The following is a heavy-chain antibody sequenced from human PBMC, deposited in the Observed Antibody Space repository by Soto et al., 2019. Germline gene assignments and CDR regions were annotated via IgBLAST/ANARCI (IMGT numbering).Heavy chain of an antibody. D-gene: IGHD6-13*01. V-gene: IGHV1-2*04. Sequence: QVQLVQSGAEGKKPGASVKVSCKASGYTFTGYYMHWVRQAPGQGLEWMGWINPNSGGTNYAQKFQGWVTMTRDTSISTAYMELSRLRSDDTAVYYCARGTSPTAAGEHIDYWGQGTLVTVSS. CDR1: GYTFTGYY. CDR3: ARGTSPTAAGEHIDY. J-gene: IGHJ4*02. CDR2: INPNSGGT.